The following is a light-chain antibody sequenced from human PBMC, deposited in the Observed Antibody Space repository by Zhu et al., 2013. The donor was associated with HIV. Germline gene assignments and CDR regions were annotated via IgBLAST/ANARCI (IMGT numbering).Light chain of an antibody. V-gene: IGKV3-15*01. CDR1: ERVNSN. CDR3: QQYATWQLT. J-gene: IGKJ4*01. CDR2: RAS. Sequence: EIVLTQSPATLSVSPGERVTLSCRASERVNSNLAWYQQRPGQAPRLLMYRASTRATGVPATFSASGSATDFTLTISSLQPEDFAVYYCQQYATWQLTFGGGPRWRSN.